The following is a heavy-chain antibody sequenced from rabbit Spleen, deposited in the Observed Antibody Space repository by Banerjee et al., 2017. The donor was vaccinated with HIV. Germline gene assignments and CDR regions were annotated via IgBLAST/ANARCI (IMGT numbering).Heavy chain of an antibody. V-gene: IGHV1S40*01. J-gene: IGHJ6*01. Sequence: QSLEESGGGLVQPEGSLALTCKASGFTISSSYYMCWVRQARGKGLEWIACIYGGSPGSTAYASWAKGRFTISKTSSTTVPLQMTSLTAADTATYFCARDSGTSFSTYGMDLWGPGTLVTVS. CDR3: ARDSGTSFSTYGMDL. D-gene: IGHD8-1*01. CDR2: IYGGSPGST. CDR1: GFTISSSYY.